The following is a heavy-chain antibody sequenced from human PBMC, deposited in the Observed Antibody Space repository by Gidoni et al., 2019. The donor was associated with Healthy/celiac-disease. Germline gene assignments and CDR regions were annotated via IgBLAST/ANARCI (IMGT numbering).Heavy chain of an antibody. CDR3: ARGEGWLQIFDY. CDR1: GGSISSYY. Sequence: QVQLQESGPGLVKPSETLSLTCTVSGGSISSYYWSWIRQPPGKGLEWIGYIYYSGSTNYNPSLKSRVTISVDTSKNQFSLKLSSVTAADTAVYYCARGEGWLQIFDYWGQGTLVTVSS. J-gene: IGHJ4*02. D-gene: IGHD5-12*01. CDR2: IYYSGST. V-gene: IGHV4-59*01.